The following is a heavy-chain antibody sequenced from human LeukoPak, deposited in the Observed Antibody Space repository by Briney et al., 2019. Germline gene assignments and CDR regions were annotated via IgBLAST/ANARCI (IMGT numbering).Heavy chain of an antibody. CDR3: ARDPSGWHYFDY. Sequence: PSETLSLTCTVSGDSISSYYWSWIRQPPGKALEWIAYISYSGSTNYNPSLKSRATMSVDTPKNQFSLNLSSVTAADTAVYYCARDPSGWHYFDYWGQGTLVTVSS. CDR2: ISYSGST. J-gene: IGHJ4*02. CDR1: GDSISSYY. D-gene: IGHD6-19*01. V-gene: IGHV4-59*01.